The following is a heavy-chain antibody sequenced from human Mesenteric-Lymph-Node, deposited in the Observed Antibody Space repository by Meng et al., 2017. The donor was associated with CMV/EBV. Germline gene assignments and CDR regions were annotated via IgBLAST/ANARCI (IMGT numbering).Heavy chain of an antibody. CDR3: ARDQVVPAARAADYYYYYGMDV. CDR1: GFTFSSSA. Sequence: GGSLRLSCAASGFTFSSSAMHWVRQAPGKGLEWVAYIQYDGNLKTYGDSVKGRFTISRDNAKNTLYLQMNSLRAEDTAVYYCARDQVVPAARAADYYYYYGMDVWGQGTTVTVSS. J-gene: IGHJ6*02. V-gene: IGHV3-30*02. CDR2: IQYDGNLK. D-gene: IGHD2-2*01.